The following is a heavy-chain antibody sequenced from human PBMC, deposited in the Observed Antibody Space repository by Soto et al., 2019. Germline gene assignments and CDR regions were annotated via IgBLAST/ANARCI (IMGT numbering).Heavy chain of an antibody. Sequence: PGGSVRLSCAASGFTFSSYSMNWVRQAPGKGLEWVSSISSSSSYIYYADSVKGRFTISRDNAKNSLYLQMNSLRAEDTAVYYCARDQPGYSYGYGLGYWGQGTLVTVSS. CDR1: GFTFSSYS. CDR2: ISSSSSYI. J-gene: IGHJ4*02. V-gene: IGHV3-21*01. D-gene: IGHD5-18*01. CDR3: ARDQPGYSYGYGLGY.